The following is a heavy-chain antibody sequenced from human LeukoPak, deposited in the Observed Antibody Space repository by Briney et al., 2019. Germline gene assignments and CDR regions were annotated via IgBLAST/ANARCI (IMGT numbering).Heavy chain of an antibody. CDR3: ARESRGGSYFLDAFDI. CDR1: GGSISSYY. CDR2: IYTSGST. D-gene: IGHD1-26*01. J-gene: IGHJ3*02. V-gene: IGHV4-4*07. Sequence: PSETLSLTCTVSGGSISSYYWSWIRQPAGKGLEWIGRIYTSGSTNYNPSLKSRVTMSVDTSKNQFSLKLSSVTAADTAVYYCARESRGGSYFLDAFDIWGRGTMVTVSS.